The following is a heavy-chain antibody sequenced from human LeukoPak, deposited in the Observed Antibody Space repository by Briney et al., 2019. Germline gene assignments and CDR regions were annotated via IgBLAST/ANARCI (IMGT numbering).Heavy chain of an antibody. CDR3: ARGGRITIFGVVIRGNWFDP. Sequence: ASVKDSCKASGYTFTSYDINWVQQATGQGLEWMGWMNPNSGNTGYAQKFQGRVTITRNTSISTAYMELSSLRSEDTAVYYCARGGRITIFGVVIRGNWFDPWGQGTLVTVSS. CDR2: MNPNSGNT. V-gene: IGHV1-8*03. J-gene: IGHJ5*02. CDR1: GYTFTSYD. D-gene: IGHD3-3*01.